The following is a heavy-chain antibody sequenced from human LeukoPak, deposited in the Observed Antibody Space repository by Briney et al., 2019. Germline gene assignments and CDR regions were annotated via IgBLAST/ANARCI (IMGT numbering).Heavy chain of an antibody. J-gene: IGHJ3*02. D-gene: IGHD3-3*01. Sequence: PGGSLRLSCAASGVTFSDYYMNWVRQAPGKGLEWVSSISSSSSYIYYADSVKGRFTISRDNAKNSLYLQMNSLRAEDTAVYYCARDVWRGYDFWSGYYEGHWTPEAQGGLRTAFDIWGQGTMVTVSS. CDR2: ISSSSSYI. CDR1: GVTFSDYY. V-gene: IGHV3-21*01. CDR3: ARDVWRGYDFWSGYYEGHWTPEAQGGLRTAFDI.